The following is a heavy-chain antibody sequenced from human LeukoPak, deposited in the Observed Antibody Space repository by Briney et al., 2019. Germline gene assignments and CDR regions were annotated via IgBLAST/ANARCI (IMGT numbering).Heavy chain of an antibody. V-gene: IGHV3-30-3*01. Sequence: GGSLRLSCAASGFTFSSYAMHWVRQAPGKGLEWVAVISYDGSSKYYADSVKGRFTISRDNSKNTLYLQMNSLRAEDTAVYYCARDLGARLDYWGQGTLVTVSS. J-gene: IGHJ4*02. CDR1: GFTFSSYA. CDR2: ISYDGSSK. CDR3: ARDLGARLDY. D-gene: IGHD4/OR15-4a*01.